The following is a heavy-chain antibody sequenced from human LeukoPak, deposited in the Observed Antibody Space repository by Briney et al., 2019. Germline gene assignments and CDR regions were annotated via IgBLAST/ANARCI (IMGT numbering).Heavy chain of an antibody. CDR1: GFPFSSYE. Sequence: GGALRLSCAASGFPFSSYEMNWVRQAPGKGPEWISYIDTSSTIIYYIDSVKGRFTISRDNAKDSLYLQMNSLRVEDTAVYYCARDSAVPAAQLDHWGQGTLVTLST. V-gene: IGHV3-48*03. CDR2: IDTSSTII. J-gene: IGHJ4*02. D-gene: IGHD2-2*01. CDR3: ARDSAVPAAQLDH.